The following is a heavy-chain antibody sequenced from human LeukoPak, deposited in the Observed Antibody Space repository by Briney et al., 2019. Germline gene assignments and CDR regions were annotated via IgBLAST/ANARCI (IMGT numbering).Heavy chain of an antibody. V-gene: IGHV3-11*01. CDR3: ASQEGVRYFDY. J-gene: IGHJ4*02. Sequence: GGSLRLSCAASGFNFSDEHMSWVRQAPGKGLEWVSYISSRGYTIYYADSVKGRFTISRDNAKNFLFLQMTSLRAEDTAVYYCASQEGVRYFDYWGQGTLVTVSS. CDR2: ISSRGYTI. D-gene: IGHD3-10*01. CDR1: GFNFSDEH.